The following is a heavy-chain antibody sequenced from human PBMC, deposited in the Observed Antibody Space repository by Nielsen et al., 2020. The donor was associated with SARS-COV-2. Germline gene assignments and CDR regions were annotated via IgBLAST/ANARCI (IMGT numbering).Heavy chain of an antibody. D-gene: IGHD2-2*02. CDR2: IYYSGST. J-gene: IGHJ6*02. Sequence: RQAPGKGLEWIGYIYYSGSTNYNPSLKSRVTISVDTSKNQFSLKLSSVTAADTAVYYCARHPRYCSSTSCYSGHYYYGMDVWGQGTTVTV. CDR3: ARHPRYCSSTSCYSGHYYYGMDV. V-gene: IGHV4-59*08.